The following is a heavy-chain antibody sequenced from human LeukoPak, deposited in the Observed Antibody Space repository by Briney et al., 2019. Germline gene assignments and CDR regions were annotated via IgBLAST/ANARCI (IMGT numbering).Heavy chain of an antibody. J-gene: IGHJ4*02. CDR3: ARDGPYGDLRYYFDY. V-gene: IGHV3-30-3*01. CDR2: ISYDGSRK. Sequence: PGGSLRLSCAVPGFTFSSYTMHWVRQAPGKGLEWVAFISYDGSRKYYADSVKGRFTISRDNSKNTLYLQMNSLRGEDTAVYYCARDGPYGDLRYYFDYWGQGTLVTVSS. D-gene: IGHD4-17*01. CDR1: GFTFSSYT.